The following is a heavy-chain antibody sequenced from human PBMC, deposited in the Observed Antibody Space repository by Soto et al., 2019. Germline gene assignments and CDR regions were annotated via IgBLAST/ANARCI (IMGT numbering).Heavy chain of an antibody. J-gene: IGHJ2*01. D-gene: IGHD3-10*02. CDR3: VFFFQAEDGIRDVRSVSAFLLNRSSDL. V-gene: IGHV3-23*01. Sequence: NGLKWVSAISGSGGRTYYADSVKGRFTIDRDNSKNKLYLQMISVRAEDTAVYYCVFFFQAEDGIRDVRSVSAFLLNRSSDL. CDR2: ISGSGGRT.